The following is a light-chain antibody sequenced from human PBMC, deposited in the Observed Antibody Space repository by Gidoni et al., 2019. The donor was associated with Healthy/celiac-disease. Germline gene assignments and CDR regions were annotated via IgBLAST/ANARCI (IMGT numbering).Light chain of an antibody. CDR2: AAS. V-gene: IGKV1-39*01. J-gene: IGKJ4*01. CDR1: QSISSY. Sequence: DTQMTQSPSSLSASVGDRVTITCRASQSISSYLNWYQQKPGKAPKLLTYAASSLQSGVPSRFSGSGSGTDFTLTISSLQPEDFATYYCQQSYSTPPRTFGGGTKVEIK. CDR3: QQSYSTPPRT.